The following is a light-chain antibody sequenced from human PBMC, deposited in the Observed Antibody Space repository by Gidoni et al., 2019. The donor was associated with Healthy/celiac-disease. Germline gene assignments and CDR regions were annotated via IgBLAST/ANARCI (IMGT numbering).Light chain of an antibody. CDR1: QSVSSY. CDR3: QQRSNWPPEYT. V-gene: IGKV3-11*01. CDR2: DAS. Sequence: EIVLTQSPATLSLSPGERATLSSRASQSVSSYLAWYQQKPGQAPRLLIYDASNRATGIPARLSGSGSGTDFTLTISSLEPEDFAVYYCQQRSNWPPEYTFGQGTKLEIK. J-gene: IGKJ2*01.